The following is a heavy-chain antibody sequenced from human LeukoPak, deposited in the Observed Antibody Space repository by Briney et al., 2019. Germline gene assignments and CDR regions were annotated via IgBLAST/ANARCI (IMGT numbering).Heavy chain of an antibody. J-gene: IGHJ4*02. CDR3: ANWDYGDYLDY. V-gene: IGHV3-30*18. D-gene: IGHD4-17*01. CDR2: ISYDGSNK. CDR1: GFTFSSYG. Sequence: GSLRLSCAASGFTFSSYGMHWVRQAPGKGLEWVAVISYDGSNKYYADSVKGRFTISRDNSKNTLYLQMNSLRAEDTAVYYCANWDYGDYLDYWGQGTLVTVSS.